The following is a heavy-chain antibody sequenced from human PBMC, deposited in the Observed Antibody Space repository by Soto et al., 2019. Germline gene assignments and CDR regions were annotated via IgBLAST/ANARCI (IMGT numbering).Heavy chain of an antibody. CDR3: ARDEGGYDILTGYYKAHHFDY. J-gene: IGHJ4*02. CDR2: ISPHNFNT. CDR1: GYTFTHFY. D-gene: IGHD3-9*01. Sequence: VASVKVSCKASGYTFTHFYITWGRQAPGQGLEWMGAISPHNFNTNFAQKFQGRVTLTTDTSTNTAYMEPRSLTSDDTAVYYCARDEGGYDILTGYYKAHHFDYWGQGVLVTVSS. V-gene: IGHV1-18*01.